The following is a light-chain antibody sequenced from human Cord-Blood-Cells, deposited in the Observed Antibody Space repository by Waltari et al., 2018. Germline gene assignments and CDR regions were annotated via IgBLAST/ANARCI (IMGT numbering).Light chain of an antibody. Sequence: QYALTQPASVSASPGQSITISCTGTSSDVGGSNTVSWYQQHPGNAPKLMIYDVSNRPSGVSNRFSGSKSGNTASLTISGLQAEDEADYYCSSYTSRSTLVFGTGTKVTVL. J-gene: IGLJ1*01. CDR3: SSYTSRSTLV. CDR1: SSDVGGSNT. V-gene: IGLV2-14*01. CDR2: DVS.